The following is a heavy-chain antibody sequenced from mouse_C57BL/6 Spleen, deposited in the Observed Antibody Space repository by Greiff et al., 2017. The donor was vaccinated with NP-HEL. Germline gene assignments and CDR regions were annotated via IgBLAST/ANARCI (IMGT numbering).Heavy chain of an antibody. CDR2: IHPNSGST. J-gene: IGHJ1*03. V-gene: IGHV1-64*01. CDR3: ARSWDYGSRYWYFDV. D-gene: IGHD1-1*01. CDR1: GYTFTSYW. Sequence: QVQLQQPGAELVKPGASVKLSCKASGYTFTSYWMHWVKQRPGQCLEWIGMIHPNSGSTNYNEKFKSKATLTVDKSSSTAYMQLSSLTSEDSAVYYCARSWDYGSRYWYFDVWGTGTTVTVSS.